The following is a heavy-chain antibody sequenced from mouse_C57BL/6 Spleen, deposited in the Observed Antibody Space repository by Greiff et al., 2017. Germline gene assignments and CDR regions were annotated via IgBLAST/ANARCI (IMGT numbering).Heavy chain of an antibody. Sequence: QVQLKQPGAELVKPGASVKVSCKASGYTFTSYWMHWVKQRPGQGLEWIGRIHPSDSDTNYNQKFKGKATLTVDKSSSTAYMQLSSLTSEDSAVYYCAIGFDGYYVPYAMDYWGQGTSVTVSS. D-gene: IGHD2-3*01. J-gene: IGHJ4*01. CDR1: GYTFTSYW. V-gene: IGHV1-74*01. CDR2: IHPSDSDT. CDR3: AIGFDGYYVPYAMDY.